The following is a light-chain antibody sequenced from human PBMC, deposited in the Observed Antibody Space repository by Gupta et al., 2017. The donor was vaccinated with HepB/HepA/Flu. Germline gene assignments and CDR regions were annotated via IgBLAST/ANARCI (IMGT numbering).Light chain of an antibody. J-gene: IGKJ4*01. CDR3: QQYYNTPLT. V-gene: IGKV4-1*01. Sequence: SLGERATINCKSSQSVLYSSDNKNYLAWYQQKPGQPPKLLIYWASTRESGVPDRFSGSGSGTDFTLTISNLQAEDVAVYYCQQYYNTPLTFGGGTKVEIK. CDR1: QSVLYSSDNKNY. CDR2: WAS.